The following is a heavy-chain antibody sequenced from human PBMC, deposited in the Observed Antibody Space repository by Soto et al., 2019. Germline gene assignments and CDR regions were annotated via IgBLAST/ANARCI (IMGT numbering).Heavy chain of an antibody. J-gene: IGHJ3*02. CDR2: IYPGDSDP. CDR3: ARPGGEYSSSGAFDI. Sequence: GQSLKISGKDSGYRFTIYCIGGVRQKTWTGLEWMGIIYPGDSDPRYSPSFQGQVTISADKSTSTAYLQWSSLKASDTAMYYCARPGGEYSSSGAFDIWGQAKLVTGSS. V-gene: IGHV5-51*01. D-gene: IGHD6-6*01. CDR1: GYRFTIYC.